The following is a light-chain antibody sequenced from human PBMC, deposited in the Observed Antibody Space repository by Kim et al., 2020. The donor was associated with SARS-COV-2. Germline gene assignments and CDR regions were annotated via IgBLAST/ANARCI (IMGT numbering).Light chain of an antibody. V-gene: IGKV3-15*01. J-gene: IGKJ1*01. CDR3: QQYNNRPPWT. CDR1: QIVSSN. Sequence: EIVMTQSPATLSVSPGERATLSCRASQIVSSNLAWYQQKPGQAPRLLIYGASTSATGIPARISSSGSGTAFTLTISSLQSEDFAVYYCQQYNNRPPWTFGQGTKVEIK. CDR2: GAS.